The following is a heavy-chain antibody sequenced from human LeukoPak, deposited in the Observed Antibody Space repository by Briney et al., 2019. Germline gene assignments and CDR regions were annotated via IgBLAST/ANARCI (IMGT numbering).Heavy chain of an antibody. D-gene: IGHD5-18*01. CDR3: ARGKFGYSNGYSLDY. Sequence: SETLSLTCTVSGGSISSYYWGWIRQPPGKGLEWIGSMYYSGSTYYSPSLKSRVTISVDTSKNQFSLKLSSVTAADTAVYYCARGKFGYSNGYSLDYWGQGNLVTVSS. J-gene: IGHJ4*02. V-gene: IGHV4-39*07. CDR2: MYYSGST. CDR1: GGSISSYY.